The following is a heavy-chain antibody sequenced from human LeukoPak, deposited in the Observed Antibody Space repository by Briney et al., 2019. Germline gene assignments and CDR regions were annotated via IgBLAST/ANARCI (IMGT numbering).Heavy chain of an antibody. Sequence: PGGSLRLSCAASGFTFNSYEMNWVRQAPGKGLEWVSYISSSGSTIYYADSVKGRFTISRDNAKNSLYLQMNSLRAEDTAVYYCARDLKVAYGYGEASDYWGQGTLVTVSS. CDR1: GFTFNSYE. CDR2: ISSSGSTI. CDR3: ARDLKVAYGYGEASDY. V-gene: IGHV3-48*03. J-gene: IGHJ4*02. D-gene: IGHD2-8*02.